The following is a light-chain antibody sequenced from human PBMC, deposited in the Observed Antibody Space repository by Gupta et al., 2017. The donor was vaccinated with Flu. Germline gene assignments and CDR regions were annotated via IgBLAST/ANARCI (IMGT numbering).Light chain of an antibody. CDR1: QDVRNN. CDR2: AAY. J-gene: IGKJ1*01. Sequence: PSSLSASVGDRVTITCRTSQDVRNNLDWYQQKPGKAPNRLIFAAYTLQSGVPSRFSGSGSGTEFTLTISSLQPEDFATYYCLQHNYYPRTFGQGTKVEIK. CDR3: LQHNYYPRT. V-gene: IGKV1-17*01.